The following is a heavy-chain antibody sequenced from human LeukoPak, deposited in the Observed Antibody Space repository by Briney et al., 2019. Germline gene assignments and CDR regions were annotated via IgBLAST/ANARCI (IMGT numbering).Heavy chain of an antibody. V-gene: IGHV1-8*03. CDR2: MNPNSGNT. D-gene: IGHD2-2*01. CDR1: GYTFTSYD. J-gene: IGHJ6*03. Sequence: ASVKVSCKASGYTFTSYDINWVRQATGQGLEWMGWMNPNSGNTGYAQKFQGRVTITRNTSISTAYMKLSSLRSEDTAVYYCARTCSSTSCPSEYYYYYMDVWGKGTTVTVSS. CDR3: ARTCSSTSCPSEYYYYYMDV.